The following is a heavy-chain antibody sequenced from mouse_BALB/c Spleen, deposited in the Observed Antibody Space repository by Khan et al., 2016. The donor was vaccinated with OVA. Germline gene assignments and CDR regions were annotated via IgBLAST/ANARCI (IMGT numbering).Heavy chain of an antibody. CDR1: GFTFSNYA. V-gene: IGHV5-6-5*01. Sequence: EVELVESGGGLVKPGGSLKVSCAASGFTFSNYAMSWVRQTPEKRLEWVASISSGGRTYYPDSVKGRFTISRDNARNILYLQMSSLRSADTAMYYCARDYWFVYWGQGTLVTVSA. CDR3: ARDYWFVY. CDR2: ISSGGRT. J-gene: IGHJ3*01.